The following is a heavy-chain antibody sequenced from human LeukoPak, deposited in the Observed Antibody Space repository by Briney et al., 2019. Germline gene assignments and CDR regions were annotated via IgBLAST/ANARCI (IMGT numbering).Heavy chain of an antibody. CDR1: GGPISTYY. CDR3: ARDSGYGSFDY. D-gene: IGHD5-12*01. J-gene: IGHJ4*02. CDR2: IYYSEIN. Sequence: SETLSLTCTVSGGPISTYYWSWIRQPPGKGLEGVGYIYYSEINNYNPSLKSRVTISVDTSKNQLSLKLSSVTAADTAVYYCARDSGYGSFDYWGQGSLVTVSS. V-gene: IGHV4-59*01.